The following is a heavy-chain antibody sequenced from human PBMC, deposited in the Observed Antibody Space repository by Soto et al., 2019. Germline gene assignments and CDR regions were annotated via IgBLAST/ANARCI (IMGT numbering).Heavy chain of an antibody. Sequence: EVQLVESGGGLVQPGGSLRLSCAASVFTFSSYSMNWVRQAPGKGLEWVSYISSSSSTIYYADSVKGRFTISRDNAENSLYLQMNSLRAEDTAVYYCARGGRDYYYYMDVWGKGTTVTVSS. CDR2: ISSSSSTI. CDR1: VFTFSSYS. D-gene: IGHD3-16*01. J-gene: IGHJ6*03. V-gene: IGHV3-48*01. CDR3: ARGGRDYYYYMDV.